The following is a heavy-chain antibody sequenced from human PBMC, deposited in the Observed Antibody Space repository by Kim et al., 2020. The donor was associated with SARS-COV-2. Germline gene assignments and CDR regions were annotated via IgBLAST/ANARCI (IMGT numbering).Heavy chain of an antibody. Sequence: GYINYAESVKGRFTISRDNAKNSLYLQMNSLRVEDTGVYYCATYTNSAFWGQGALVTVSS. D-gene: IGHD2-2*02. CDR2: GYI. J-gene: IGHJ4*02. CDR3: ATYTNSAF. V-gene: IGHV3-21*01.